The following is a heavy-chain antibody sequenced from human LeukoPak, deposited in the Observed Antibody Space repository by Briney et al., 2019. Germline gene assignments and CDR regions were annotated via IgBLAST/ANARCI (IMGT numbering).Heavy chain of an antibody. Sequence: SVKVSCKASGGTFSSYTIGWVRQAPGQGLEWMGRIIPILGIANYAQKFQGRVTITADKSTSTAYMELSSLRSEDTAVYYCARTPMTTVTNYGMDVWGQGTTVTVSS. J-gene: IGHJ6*02. CDR3: ARTPMTTVTNYGMDV. CDR1: GGTFSSYT. D-gene: IGHD4-17*01. CDR2: IIPILGIA. V-gene: IGHV1-69*02.